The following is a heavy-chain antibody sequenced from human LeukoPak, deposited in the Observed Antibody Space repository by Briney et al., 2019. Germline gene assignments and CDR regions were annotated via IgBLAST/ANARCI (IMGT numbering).Heavy chain of an antibody. J-gene: IGHJ6*03. V-gene: IGHV3-21*01. Sequence: GGSLRLSCAASGFTFSSYSINWVRQAPGKGLEWVSSISSSSSYIYYADSVKGRFTISRDNAKNSLYLQMNSLRAEDTAVYYCAREGRIVVHNSYYMDVWGKGTTVTISS. CDR1: GFTFSSYS. CDR2: ISSSSSYI. D-gene: IGHD2-21*01. CDR3: AREGRIVVHNSYYMDV.